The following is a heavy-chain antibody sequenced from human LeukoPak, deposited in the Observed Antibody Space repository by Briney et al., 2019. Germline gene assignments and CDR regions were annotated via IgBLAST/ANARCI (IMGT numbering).Heavy chain of an antibody. V-gene: IGHV1-2*02. CDR1: GYTFTAYY. Sequence: ASVKVSCKASGYTFTAYYMHWVRQAPGQGLEWMGWINPNSGGTNYAQKFQGRVTITADKSTSTAYMELSSLRSEDTAVYYCARDNRIAALGGDYYYYYGMDVWGQGTTVTVSS. J-gene: IGHJ6*02. D-gene: IGHD6-13*01. CDR3: ARDNRIAALGGDYYYYYGMDV. CDR2: INPNSGGT.